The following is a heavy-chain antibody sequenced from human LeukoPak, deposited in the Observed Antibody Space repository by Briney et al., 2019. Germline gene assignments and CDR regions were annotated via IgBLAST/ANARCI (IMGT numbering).Heavy chain of an antibody. CDR1: GFTFSSYA. CDR2: ISYDGSNK. D-gene: IGHD1-26*01. CDR3: ARDGAFYESGSYSVYYFDY. Sequence: PGGSLRLSCAASGFTFSSYAMHWVRQAPGKGLEWVAVISYDGSNKYYADSVKGRFTISRDNSKNTLYLQMNSLRAEDTAVYYCARDGAFYESGSYSVYYFDYWGQGTLVTVSS. J-gene: IGHJ4*02. V-gene: IGHV3-30*04.